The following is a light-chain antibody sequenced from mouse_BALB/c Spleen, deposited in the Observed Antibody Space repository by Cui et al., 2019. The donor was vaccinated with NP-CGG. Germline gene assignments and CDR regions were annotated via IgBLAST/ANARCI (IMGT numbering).Light chain of an antibody. Sequence: TVVTQESALTTSPGETVTLTCRSSTGAVTTNNFANWVQEKPDHLFTGLIGGTNNRAPGVPARFSGSLIGDKAALTITGAQTEDEAIYFCALWYSNHWVFGGGTKLNVL. CDR2: GTN. CDR1: TGAVTTNNF. J-gene: IGLJ1*01. V-gene: IGLV1*01. CDR3: ALWYSNHWV.